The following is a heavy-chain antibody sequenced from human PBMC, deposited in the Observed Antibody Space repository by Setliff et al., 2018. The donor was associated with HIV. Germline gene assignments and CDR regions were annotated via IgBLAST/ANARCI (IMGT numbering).Heavy chain of an antibody. Sequence: PGESLKISCKGSGYTFTSYWIGWGRQMPEKGLEWMWIIDPGDSDTRYSPSFQGRVTISADKSINTAYLQWSSMQASDTAMYYCARRASKASLDYWGQGTLVTVSS. CDR1: GYTFTSYW. J-gene: IGHJ4*02. CDR2: IDPGDSDT. CDR3: ARRASKASLDY. V-gene: IGHV5-51*01.